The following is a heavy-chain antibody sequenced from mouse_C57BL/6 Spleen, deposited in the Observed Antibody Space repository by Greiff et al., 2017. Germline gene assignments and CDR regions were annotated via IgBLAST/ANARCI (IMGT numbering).Heavy chain of an antibody. CDR2: INPNNGGT. D-gene: IGHD1-1*02. CDR3: AAYGAWFAY. Sequence: VQLQQSGPELVKPGASVKMSCKASGYTFTDYNMHWVKQSHGKSLEWIGYINPNNGGTSYNQKFKGKATLTVNKSSSTAYMELRSLASEESAVYYCAAYGAWFAYWGQGTLVTVSA. J-gene: IGHJ3*01. V-gene: IGHV1-22*01. CDR1: GYTFTDYN.